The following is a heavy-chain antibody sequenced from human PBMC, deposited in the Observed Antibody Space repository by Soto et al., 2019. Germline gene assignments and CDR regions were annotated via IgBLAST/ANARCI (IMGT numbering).Heavy chain of an antibody. D-gene: IGHD3-9*01. CDR3: ARDVDNVLTGLSDAFEV. CDR2: ISAYNGNT. V-gene: IGHV1-18*04. CDR1: GYSIKSYG. Sequence: SVNRSCNTSGYSIKSYGSSWGLPTHGQSLEWMGWISAYNGNTIYAQKLQGRVTMTTDTSTRTAYMELRSLRDEDAAVYYCARDVDNVLTGLSDAFEVWGQGIMVTVSS. J-gene: IGHJ3*01.